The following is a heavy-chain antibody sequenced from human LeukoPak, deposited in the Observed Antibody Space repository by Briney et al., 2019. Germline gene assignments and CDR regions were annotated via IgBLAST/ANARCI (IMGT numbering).Heavy chain of an antibody. CDR2: IYYSRST. V-gene: IGHV4-31*03. Sequence: PSQTLSLTCTVSGGSISSGGYYWSWIRQHPGTGLEWIGYIYYSRSTYYNPSLKSRVTISVDTSKNQFSLKLSSVTDADTAVYYCARVRNSSRGGWFNPWGQGTLVTVSS. D-gene: IGHD3-22*01. J-gene: IGHJ5*02. CDR3: ARVRNSSRGGWFNP. CDR1: GGSISSGGYY.